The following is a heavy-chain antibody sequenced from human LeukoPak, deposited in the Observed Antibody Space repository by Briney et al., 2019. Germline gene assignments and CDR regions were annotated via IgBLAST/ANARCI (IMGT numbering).Heavy chain of an antibody. J-gene: IGHJ4*02. CDR1: GFAFSSSG. D-gene: IGHD3-9*01. CDR2: ISYDGSNK. Sequence: PGRSLTLSCAASGFAFSSSGMHWVRQAPGKGLEWVAVISYDGSNKYYADSVKGRFTISRDNSKNTLYLQMNSLRAEDTAVYYCAKDLYLTGYSFDYWGQGTLVTVSS. V-gene: IGHV3-30*18. CDR3: AKDLYLTGYSFDY.